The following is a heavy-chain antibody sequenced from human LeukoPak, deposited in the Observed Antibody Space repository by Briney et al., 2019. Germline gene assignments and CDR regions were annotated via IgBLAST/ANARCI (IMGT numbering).Heavy chain of an antibody. CDR2: ISGSGGST. D-gene: IGHD3-10*01. Sequence: SGGSLRLSCAASGFTFSSYAMSWVRQAPGKGLEWVSAISGSGGSTYYADSVKGRFTISRDNSKNTLYLQMSSLRAEDTAVYYCARVPSIITMVRGVIPEYYFDYWGQGTLVTVSS. V-gene: IGHV3-23*01. J-gene: IGHJ4*02. CDR1: GFTFSSYA. CDR3: ARVPSIITMVRGVIPEYYFDY.